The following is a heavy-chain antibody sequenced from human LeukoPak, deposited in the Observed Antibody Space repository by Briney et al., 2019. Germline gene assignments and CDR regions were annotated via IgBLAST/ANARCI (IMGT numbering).Heavy chain of an antibody. CDR3: AKLLGEDIVVVPAAMANYYYYMDV. CDR1: GFTFSSYG. CDR2: IRYDGCNK. V-gene: IGHV3-30*02. Sequence: PGGSLRLSCAASGFTFSSYGMHWVRQAPGKGLEWVAFIRYDGCNKYYADSVKGRFTISRDNSKNTLYLQMNSLRAEDTAVYYCAKLLGEDIVVVPAAMANYYYYMDVWGKGTTVTVSS. J-gene: IGHJ6*03. D-gene: IGHD2-2*01.